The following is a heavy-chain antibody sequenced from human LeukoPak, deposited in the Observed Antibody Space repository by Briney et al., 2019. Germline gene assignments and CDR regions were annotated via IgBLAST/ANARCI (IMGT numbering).Heavy chain of an antibody. CDR2: IKQDGSEK. CDR1: GFTFSSYW. V-gene: IGHV3-7*03. Sequence: GGSLRLSCAASGFTFSSYWMSWVRQAPGKGLEWVANIKQDGSEKYYVDSVKGRFTISRDNAKNSLYLQMNSLRAEDTAVYYGARDSTPSYYDILTGYYYYYYGMDVWGQGTTVTVSS. D-gene: IGHD3-9*01. J-gene: IGHJ6*02. CDR3: ARDSTPSYYDILTGYYYYYYGMDV.